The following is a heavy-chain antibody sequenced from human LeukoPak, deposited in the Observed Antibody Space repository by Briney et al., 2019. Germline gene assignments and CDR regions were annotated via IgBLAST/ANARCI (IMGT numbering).Heavy chain of an antibody. CDR2: INPDTGGT. D-gene: IGHD2-21*02. CDR3: ARRCGGDCYYFDY. CDR1: GYTFAGYY. Sequence: GASVKVSCKASGYTFAGYYMHWVRQAPGQGLEWMGWINPDTGGTNYAQKFQGRVTMTRDTSISTAYMELSRLRSDDTAVYYCARRCGGDCYYFDYWGQGTLVTVSS. J-gene: IGHJ4*02. V-gene: IGHV1-2*02.